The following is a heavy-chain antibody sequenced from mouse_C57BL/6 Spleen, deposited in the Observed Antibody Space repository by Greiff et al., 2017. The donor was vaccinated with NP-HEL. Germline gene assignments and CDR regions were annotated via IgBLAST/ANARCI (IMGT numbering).Heavy chain of an antibody. CDR1: GYTFTSYW. CDR3: AKGDYDGYYAMDY. V-gene: IGHV1-7*01. CDR2: INPSSGYT. D-gene: IGHD2-4*01. Sequence: VQLQQSGAELAKPGASVKLSCKASGYTFTSYWMHWVKQRPGQGLEWIGYINPSSGYTKYNQKFKDKATLTADKSSSTAYMQLSSLTYEDSAVYYCAKGDYDGYYAMDYWGQGTSVTVSS. J-gene: IGHJ4*01.